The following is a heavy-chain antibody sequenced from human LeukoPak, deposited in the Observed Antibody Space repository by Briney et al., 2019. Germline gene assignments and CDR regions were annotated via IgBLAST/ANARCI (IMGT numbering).Heavy chain of an antibody. CDR2: ISWDSGSI. J-gene: IGHJ3*02. V-gene: IGHV3-9*01. Sequence: SLRLSCAASGFSFDDYAMHWVRQAPGKGLEWVSRISWDSGSIGYADSVKGRFTISRDNAKNSLYLQMNSLRPEDTALYYCVKDVAAAGLYDAFDIWGQGTMVAVSS. D-gene: IGHD6-13*01. CDR1: GFSFDDYA. CDR3: VKDVAAAGLYDAFDI.